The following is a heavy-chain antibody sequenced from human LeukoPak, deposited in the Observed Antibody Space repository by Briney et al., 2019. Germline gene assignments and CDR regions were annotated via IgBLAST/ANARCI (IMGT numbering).Heavy chain of an antibody. CDR1: GFTFRNSA. CDR3: AKEGFDY. J-gene: IGHJ4*02. CDR2: FTGGDGSA. V-gene: IGHV3-23*01. Sequence: GGSLRLSCAASGFTFRNSAMSWVRQAPGKGLEWVSTFTGGDGSAYHADSVKGRFTISRDNSKNTLYPQMNSLRAEDTALYYCAKEGFDYWGQGTLVTVSS.